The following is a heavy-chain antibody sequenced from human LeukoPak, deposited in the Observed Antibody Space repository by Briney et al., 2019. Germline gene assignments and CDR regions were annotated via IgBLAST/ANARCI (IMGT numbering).Heavy chain of an antibody. V-gene: IGHV3-9*01. CDR2: ISWNSGYI. CDR1: GFTFDDYA. J-gene: IGHJ4*02. CDR3: AKEGAMATTYHFDY. Sequence: PGGSLRLSCAASGFTFDDYAMHWVRQAPGKGLEWVSGISWNSGYIGYADSVKGRFTISRDNAKNSLYLQMNSLRAEDTALYYCAKEGAMATTYHFDYWGQGTLVTVTS. D-gene: IGHD5-24*01.